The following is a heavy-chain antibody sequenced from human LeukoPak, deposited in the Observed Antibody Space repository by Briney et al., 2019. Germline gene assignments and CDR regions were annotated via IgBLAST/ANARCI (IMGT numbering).Heavy chain of an antibody. Sequence: PGGSLRLSCAASGFTVSSNYMSWVRQAPGKGLEWVSVIYSGGSTYYADSVKGRFTISRDNSKNTLYLQMNSLRAEDTAVYYCASLYSGSWEDYWGQGTLVTVSS. CDR3: ASLYSGSWEDY. CDR2: IYSGGST. D-gene: IGHD1-26*01. J-gene: IGHJ4*02. V-gene: IGHV3-53*01. CDR1: GFTVSSNY.